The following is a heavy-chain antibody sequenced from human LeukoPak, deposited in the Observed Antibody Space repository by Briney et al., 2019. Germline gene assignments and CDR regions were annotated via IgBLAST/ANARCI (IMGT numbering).Heavy chain of an antibody. CDR1: GGSLCSYY. CDR3: ARSDGSYSYFDY. CDR2: IYYSGST. Sequence: SETLSLTCTLSGGSLCSYYWSWIRQPPGKELEWSGYIYYSGSTNYNPSLKSRVIISVDTSKNQFSLKLSSVTAADTAVYYCARSDGSYSYFDYWGQGTLVTVSS. V-gene: IGHV4-59*01. J-gene: IGHJ4*02. D-gene: IGHD1-26*01.